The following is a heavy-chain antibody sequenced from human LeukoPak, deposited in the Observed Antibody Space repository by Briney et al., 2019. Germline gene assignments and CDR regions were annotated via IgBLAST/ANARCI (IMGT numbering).Heavy chain of an antibody. J-gene: IGHJ4*02. Sequence: SETLSLTCTVSGGSISNYYWSWIRQPPGKGLEWIGYVYYSGSTYYNPSLKSRVTISVDTSKNQFSLKLSSVTAADTAVYYCARVTICGGDCYKFDYWGQGTLVTVSS. CDR2: VYYSGST. CDR3: ARVTICGGDCYKFDY. CDR1: GGSISNYY. V-gene: IGHV4-59*12. D-gene: IGHD2-21*02.